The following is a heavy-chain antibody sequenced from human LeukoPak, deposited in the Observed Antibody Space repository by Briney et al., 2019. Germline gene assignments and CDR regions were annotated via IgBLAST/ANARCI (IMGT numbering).Heavy chain of an antibody. J-gene: IGHJ5*02. CDR1: GYTFTSYD. CDR3: VRGYYGSGSYTVWWFDP. CDR2: MNPNSGNT. Sequence: ASVKVSCKASGYTFTSYDINWVRQATGQGLEWMGWMNPNSGNTGYAQKFQGRVTMTRNTSISTAYMELSSLRSEDTAVYYCVRGYYGSGSYTVWWFDPWGQGTLVTVSS. V-gene: IGHV1-8*01. D-gene: IGHD3-10*01.